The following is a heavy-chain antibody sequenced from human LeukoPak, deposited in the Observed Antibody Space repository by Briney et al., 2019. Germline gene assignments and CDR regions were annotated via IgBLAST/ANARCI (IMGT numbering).Heavy chain of an antibody. V-gene: IGHV4-34*01. CDR2: INHSGST. Sequence: KPSETLSLTCAVYGGSSSGYYWSWIRQPPGKGLEWIGEINHSGSTNYNPSLKSRVTISVDTSKNQFSLKLSSVTAADTAVYYCAAVAYYYGMDVWGQGTTVTVSS. CDR3: AAVAYYYGMDV. D-gene: IGHD2-15*01. CDR1: GGSSSGYY. J-gene: IGHJ6*02.